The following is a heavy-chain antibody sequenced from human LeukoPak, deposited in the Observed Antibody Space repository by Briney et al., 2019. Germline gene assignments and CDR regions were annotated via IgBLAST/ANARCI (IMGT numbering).Heavy chain of an antibody. CDR2: IYSGGNT. D-gene: IGHD1-1*01. V-gene: IGHV3-53*01. Sequence: GGSLRLSCAASGFTVSINYMSWVRQAPAKGLECVSVIYSGGNTYYADSVKGRFTISRDNSKNTLYLQMNSLRAEDTAVYYCARAPQNWNGVVDYWGQGTLVTVSS. CDR1: GFTVSINY. J-gene: IGHJ4*02. CDR3: ARAPQNWNGVVDY.